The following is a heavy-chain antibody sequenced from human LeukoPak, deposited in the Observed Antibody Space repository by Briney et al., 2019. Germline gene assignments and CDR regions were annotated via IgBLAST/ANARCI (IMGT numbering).Heavy chain of an antibody. J-gene: IGHJ4*02. D-gene: IGHD6-19*01. Sequence: GGSLRLSCAVSGFTFSRYWMSWVRQAPGKGLEWVANIKHDGSEKYYVDSVKGRFTISRDNAKNSLYLQMNSLTAEDTAVYYCARDKSVPGYYFDYWGQGTLVTVSS. V-gene: IGHV3-7*01. CDR1: GFTFSRYW. CDR2: IKHDGSEK. CDR3: ARDKSVPGYYFDY.